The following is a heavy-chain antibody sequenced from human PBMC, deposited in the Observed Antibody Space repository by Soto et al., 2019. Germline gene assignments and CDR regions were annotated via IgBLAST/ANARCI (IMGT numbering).Heavy chain of an antibody. J-gene: IGHJ4*02. CDR1: GGSISNHY. D-gene: IGHD7-27*01. CDR2: IYYNGNT. V-gene: IGHV4-59*11. CDR3: TRANCYPDY. Sequence: PSETLSLTCTVSGGSISNHYWSWIRQPPGKGLEWIGYIYYNGNTNYNPSLKSRVTMSVDTSRNQISLKLSSVTAADTAVYYCTRANCYPDYSAQGSLVIGSS.